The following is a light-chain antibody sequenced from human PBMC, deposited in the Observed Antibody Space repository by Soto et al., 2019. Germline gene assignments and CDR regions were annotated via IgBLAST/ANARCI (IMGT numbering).Light chain of an antibody. J-gene: IGKJ1*01. V-gene: IGKV1-5*01. CDR3: QQYNSYWT. Sequence: IQMTQSPSTLSASVGDRVTITCRASQSISSWLAWYQQKPGKAPKLLIYDASSLESEVPSRFSGSGSGTEFTLTISSLQPDDFATYYCQQYNSYWTFGQGTKVDI. CDR1: QSISSW. CDR2: DAS.